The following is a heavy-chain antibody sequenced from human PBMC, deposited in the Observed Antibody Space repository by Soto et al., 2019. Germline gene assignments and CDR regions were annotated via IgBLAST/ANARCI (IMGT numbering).Heavy chain of an antibody. D-gene: IGHD1-26*01. J-gene: IGHJ6*02. CDR3: ARDLTEIVGATITYYYYGMDV. CDR1: GFTFSTYW. Sequence: GGSLRLACAASGFTFSTYWMHWVRQVPGKGLVWVARIKSDGSNTNYADSVKGRFTISRDNAKNTLYLQMNSLRAEDTAVYYCARDLTEIVGATITYYYYGMDVWGQGTTVTVSS. CDR2: IKSDGSNT. V-gene: IGHV3-74*01.